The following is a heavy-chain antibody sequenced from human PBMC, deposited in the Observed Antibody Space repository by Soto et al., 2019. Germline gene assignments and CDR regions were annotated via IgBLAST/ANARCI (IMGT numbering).Heavy chain of an antibody. CDR3: ARRKASSTTSLSFRAGFDY. J-gene: IGHJ4*02. CDR2: IYPGDSDT. D-gene: IGHD2-2*01. Sequence: GESLKISCNGSGYSFTNYWICWVRQMPWKGLEWMGLIYPGDSDTRYSPSFEGQVTISADKSISTAYLQWSGLKASDTAMYYCARRKASSTTSLSFRAGFDYWGQGTLVTVSS. V-gene: IGHV5-51*01. CDR1: GYSFTNYW.